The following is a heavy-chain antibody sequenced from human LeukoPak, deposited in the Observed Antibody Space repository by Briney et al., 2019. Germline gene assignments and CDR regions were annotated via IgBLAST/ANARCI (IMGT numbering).Heavy chain of an antibody. J-gene: IGHJ4*02. Sequence: SETLSLTCTVSGGSVSSTTYFWGWIRQPPGKGLEWIASINYSGSTYYNPSLKSRVTISVDTSENQFSLKLSSVTAADTAVYYCARYVVYGSGKYYFDYWGQGTLVTVSS. CDR1: GGSVSSTTYF. CDR3: ARYVVYGSGKYYFDY. D-gene: IGHD3-10*01. V-gene: IGHV4-39*01. CDR2: INYSGST.